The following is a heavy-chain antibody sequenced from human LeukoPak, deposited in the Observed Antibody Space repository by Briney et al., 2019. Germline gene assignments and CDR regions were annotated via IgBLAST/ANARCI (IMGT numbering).Heavy chain of an antibody. CDR1: GGSISSYY. J-gene: IGHJ4*02. Sequence: SETLSLTCTVSGGSISSYYWSWIRQPPGKGLEWIGYIYYSGSTNYNPSLKSRVTISVDTSKNQFSLKLSSVTAADTAVYYCARLRSGGQVAGVYFDSWGQGTLVTVSS. CDR2: IYYSGST. CDR3: ARLRSGGQVAGVYFDS. V-gene: IGHV4-59*08. D-gene: IGHD6-19*01.